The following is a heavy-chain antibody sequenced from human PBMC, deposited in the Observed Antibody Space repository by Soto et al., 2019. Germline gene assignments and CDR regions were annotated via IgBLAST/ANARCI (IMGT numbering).Heavy chain of an antibody. D-gene: IGHD1-26*01. J-gene: IGHJ4*02. CDR2: ISATGGSAWVSVISGTGGST. Sequence: EGQMLESGGGLVQPGGSLRLSCATSGFTFHSYAMSWVRQAPGKGLEWVSGISATGGSAWVSVISGTGGSTFYADTVRGRFTISRDDSKSTLYLQMNNVSAEDTAVYYCAKVRQGGYNYFDSWGQGTLVTVSS. CDR3: AKVRQGGYNYFDS. V-gene: IGHV3-23*01. CDR1: GFTFHSYA.